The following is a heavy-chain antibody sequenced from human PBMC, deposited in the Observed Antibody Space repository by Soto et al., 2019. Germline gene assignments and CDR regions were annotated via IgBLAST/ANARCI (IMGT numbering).Heavy chain of an antibody. J-gene: IGHJ4*02. CDR3: ARSEEGYCSSTSCSYRYYFDY. CDR2: INPNNGGT. V-gene: IGHV1-2*02. CDR1: GYTFTGYY. Sequence: ASVKVSCKASGYTFTGYYMHWVRQAPGQGLEWMGWINPNNGGTNYAQKFQGRVTMTRDTSISTAYMELSRLRSDDTAVYYCARSEEGYCSSTSCSYRYYFDYWGQGTLVTVSS. D-gene: IGHD2-2*01.